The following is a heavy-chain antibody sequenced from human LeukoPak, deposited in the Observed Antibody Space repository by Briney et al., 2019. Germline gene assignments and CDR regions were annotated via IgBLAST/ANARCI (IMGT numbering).Heavy chain of an antibody. D-gene: IGHD3-9*01. V-gene: IGHV1-69*04. Sequence: SVKVSCKASGGTFSSYAISWVRQAPGQGLEWMGRIIPILGIANYAQKFQGRVTITADKSTSTAYMELSSLRSEDTAVYYCARAHYDILTGYFWFDPWGQGTLVTVSS. CDR3: ARAHYDILTGYFWFDP. CDR2: IIPILGIA. CDR1: GGTFSSYA. J-gene: IGHJ5*02.